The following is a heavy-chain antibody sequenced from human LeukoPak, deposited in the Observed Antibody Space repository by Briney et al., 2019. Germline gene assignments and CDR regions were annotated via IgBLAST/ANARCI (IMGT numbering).Heavy chain of an antibody. Sequence: ASVKVSCKASGYTFTSYGISWVRQAPGQGLEWMGWISAYNGNTNYAQKLQGRVTMTTDTSTRTAYMELRSLRSDDTAVYYCARVLVGQQPWGYFDYWGQGTLVTVSS. CDR1: GYTFTSYG. D-gene: IGHD6-13*01. CDR2: ISAYNGNT. J-gene: IGHJ4*02. CDR3: ARVLVGQQPWGYFDY. V-gene: IGHV1-18*01.